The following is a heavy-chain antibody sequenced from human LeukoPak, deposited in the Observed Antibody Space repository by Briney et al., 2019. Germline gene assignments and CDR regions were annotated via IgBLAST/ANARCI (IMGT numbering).Heavy chain of an antibody. Sequence: SETLSLTCTVSGFSISSGYYWGWIRQPPGKGLEWVGSIYHSGSTYYNPSLKSRVTISVDTSKNQFSLKLSSVTAADTAVYYCARGGLYRTDAFDIWGQGTMVTVSS. CDR2: IYHSGST. CDR1: GFSISSGYY. J-gene: IGHJ3*02. CDR3: ARGGLYRTDAFDI. V-gene: IGHV4-38-2*02. D-gene: IGHD1-1*01.